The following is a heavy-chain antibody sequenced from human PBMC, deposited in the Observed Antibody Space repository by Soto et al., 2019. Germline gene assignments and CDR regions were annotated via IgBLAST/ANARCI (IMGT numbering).Heavy chain of an antibody. J-gene: IGHJ6*02. V-gene: IGHV4-4*02. Sequence: PSETLSLTCAVSGGSISSSNWWSWVRQPPGKGLEWIGEIYHSGSTNYNPSLKSRVTISVDKSKNQFSLKLSSVTAADTAVYYCARISGGYYDRYYYYYGMDVWGQGTTVTVSS. D-gene: IGHD1-26*01. CDR1: GGSISSSNW. CDR3: ARISGGYYDRYYYYYGMDV. CDR2: IYHSGST.